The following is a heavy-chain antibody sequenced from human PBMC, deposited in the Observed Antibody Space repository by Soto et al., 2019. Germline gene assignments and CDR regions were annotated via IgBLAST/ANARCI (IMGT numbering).Heavy chain of an antibody. V-gene: IGHV4-31*03. CDR2: IYYSGST. CDR1: GGSISSGGYY. Sequence: PSETLSLTCTVSGGSISSGGYYWSWIRQHPGKGLEWIGYIYYSGSTYYNPSLKSRVTISVDTSKNQFSLKLSSVTAADTAVYFCARVQMYYYDSSGYQTAYFDYWGQGTLVTVS. D-gene: IGHD3-22*01. CDR3: ARVQMYYYDSSGYQTAYFDY. J-gene: IGHJ4*02.